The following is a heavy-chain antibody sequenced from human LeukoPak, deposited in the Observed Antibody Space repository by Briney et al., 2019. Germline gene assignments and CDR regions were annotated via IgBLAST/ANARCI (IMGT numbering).Heavy chain of an antibody. V-gene: IGHV3-53*01. CDR2: IYSGGST. CDR1: GFTVSSNY. D-gene: IGHD3-10*01. Sequence: GGSLRLTCAASGFTVSSNYMSWVRQAPGKGLEWVSVIYSGGSTYYADSVKGRFTISRDNSKNTLYLQMNSLRAEDTAVYYCARGLMVRGVLFDYWGQGTLVTVSS. J-gene: IGHJ4*02. CDR3: ARGLMVRGVLFDY.